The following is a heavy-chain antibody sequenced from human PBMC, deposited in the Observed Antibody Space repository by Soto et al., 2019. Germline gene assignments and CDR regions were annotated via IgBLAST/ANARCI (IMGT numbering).Heavy chain of an antibody. CDR2: ISAYNGNT. J-gene: IGHJ4*02. V-gene: IGHV1-18*01. CDR3: ARELDGSGSYYFDY. CDR1: GYTFTSYG. D-gene: IGHD1-26*01. Sequence: ASVKVSCKASGYTFTSYGISWVRQAPGQGLEWMGWISAYNGNTNYAQKLQGRVTMTTDTSTSTAYMELRSLRSDDTAVYYCARELDGSGSYYFDYWGQGTLVTVSS.